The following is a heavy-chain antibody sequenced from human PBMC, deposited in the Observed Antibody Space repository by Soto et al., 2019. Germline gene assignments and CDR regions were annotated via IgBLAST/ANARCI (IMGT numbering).Heavy chain of an antibody. CDR1: GFTFNDHY. J-gene: IGHJ6*02. CDR2: ISSDSIYT. CDR3: ARDSTGSGLDYGMDV. V-gene: IGHV3-11*06. D-gene: IGHD3-10*01. Sequence: DWPGGSLRLSCAASGFTFNDHYMTWIRQAPGKGLEWVSFISSDSIYTNSADSVKGRFTISRDNAKNLLYLQMSSLRVEDTAVYYCARDSTGSGLDYGMDVWGQGTTVAVSS.